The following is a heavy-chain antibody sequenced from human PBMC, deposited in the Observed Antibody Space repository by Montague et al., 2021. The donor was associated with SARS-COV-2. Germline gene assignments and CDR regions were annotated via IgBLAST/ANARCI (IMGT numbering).Heavy chain of an antibody. J-gene: IGHJ3*02. V-gene: IGHV4-34*01. CDR1: GGSFNSYY. D-gene: IGHD3-10*01. Sequence: SETLSLTCAVSGGSFNSYYRSWIRQPPGKGLEWIGEITHSGLTNYSPSLKSRVTISEDTSKNQFSLRLTSVTAADAAVYYCARVTTKRTRYGSGSYRGFDAFDIWGQGTMVTVSS. CDR2: ITHSGLT. CDR3: ARVTTKRTRYGSGSYRGFDAFDI.